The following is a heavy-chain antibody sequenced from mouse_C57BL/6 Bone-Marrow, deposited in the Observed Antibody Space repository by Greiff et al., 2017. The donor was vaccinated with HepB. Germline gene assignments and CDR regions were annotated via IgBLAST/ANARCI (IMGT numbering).Heavy chain of an antibody. J-gene: IGHJ4*01. CDR2: KSYDGSN. V-gene: IGHV3-6*01. Sequence: EVKLMESGPGLVKPSQSLSLTCSVTGYSITSGYYWNWIRQFPGNKLEWMGYKSYDGSNNYNPSLKNRISITRDTSKNQFFLKLNSVTTEDTATYYCAITTLVSPDYWGQGTSVTVSS. D-gene: IGHD1-1*01. CDR1: GYSITSGYY. CDR3: AITTLVSPDY.